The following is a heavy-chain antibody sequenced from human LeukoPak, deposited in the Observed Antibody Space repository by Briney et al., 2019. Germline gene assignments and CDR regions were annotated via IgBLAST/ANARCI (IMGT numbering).Heavy chain of an antibody. V-gene: IGHV3-21*01. CDR2: ITSSSTYI. CDR1: GFPFSSYG. D-gene: IGHD3-22*01. CDR3: ASGYDSSGYYYNY. Sequence: SGGSLRLSCAASGFPFSSYGMTWVRQAPGKGLEWVSSITSSSTYIYYADSVKGRFTISRDNAKNSLYLQMNSLRAGDTAVYYCASGYDSSGYYYNYWGQGTLVTVSS. J-gene: IGHJ4*02.